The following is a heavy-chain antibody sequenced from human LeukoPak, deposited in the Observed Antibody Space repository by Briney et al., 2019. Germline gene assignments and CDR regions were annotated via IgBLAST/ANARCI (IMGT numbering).Heavy chain of an antibody. CDR2: INPSGGST. J-gene: IGHJ4*02. Sequence: ASVKVSCKASGYTFTSYYMHWVRQAPGQGLEGMGIINPSGGSTSYAQKFQGRVTMTRDMSTSTVYMELSSLRSEDTAVYYCARAGYSSSWYLYYFDYWGQGTLVTVSS. V-gene: IGHV1-46*01. D-gene: IGHD6-13*01. CDR3: ARAGYSSSWYLYYFDY. CDR1: GYTFTSYY.